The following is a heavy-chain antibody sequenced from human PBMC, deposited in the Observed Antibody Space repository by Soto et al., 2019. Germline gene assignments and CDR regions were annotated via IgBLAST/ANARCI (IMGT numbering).Heavy chain of an antibody. CDR3: ARGEGVGAYNLYYYYGMDV. J-gene: IGHJ6*02. V-gene: IGHV1-3*01. Sequence: QVQLVQSGAEVKKPGASVKVSCKASGYTFTSYAMHWVRQAPGQRLEWMGWINAGNGNTKYSQKFQGRVTITSDTSASTAYMELSSLRSEDTAVYYCARGEGVGAYNLYYYYGMDVWGQGTTVTVSS. D-gene: IGHD1-1*01. CDR2: INAGNGNT. CDR1: GYTFTSYA.